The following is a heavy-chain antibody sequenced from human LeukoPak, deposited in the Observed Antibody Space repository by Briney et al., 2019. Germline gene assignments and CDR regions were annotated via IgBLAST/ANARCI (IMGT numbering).Heavy chain of an antibody. CDR2: IYYSGST. CDR3: ARHPRYYSGSGRVY. D-gene: IGHD3-10*01. CDR1: GGSLSSSSYY. J-gene: IGHJ4*02. Sequence: SEAVSLTCTVSGGSLSSSSYYWGWIRQPPGKGLEGVGGIYYSGSTYYNPSLKSRVTISVDTSKNQFSLKLSSVTAAGTAVYYGARHPRYYSGSGRVYWSQGTLVTVSS. V-gene: IGHV4-39*01.